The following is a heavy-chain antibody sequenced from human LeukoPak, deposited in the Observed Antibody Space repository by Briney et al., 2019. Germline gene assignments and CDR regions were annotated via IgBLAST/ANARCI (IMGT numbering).Heavy chain of an antibody. CDR2: INPSGGST. CDR1: GYTFTSYY. CDR3: AGDRPPNYFDD. Sequence: ASVKVSCKASGYTFTSYYIHWVRQAPGQGLEWMGIINPSGGSTSYAQKFQGRVTMTRDTSTSTVYMELSSLRSEDTAVYYCAGDRPPNYFDDWGQGTLVTVSS. V-gene: IGHV1-46*01. J-gene: IGHJ4*02.